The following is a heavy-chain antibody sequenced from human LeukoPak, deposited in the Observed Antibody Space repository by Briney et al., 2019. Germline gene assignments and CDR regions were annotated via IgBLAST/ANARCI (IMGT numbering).Heavy chain of an antibody. D-gene: IGHD3/OR15-3a*01. CDR1: GGSISSGSYY. Sequence: SETLSLTCTVSGGSISSGSYYWSWIRQPAGKGLEWIGEINHSGSTNYNPSLKSRVTISVDTSKNQFSLKLSSVTAADTAVYYCARQPRSDWPQGYYYYGMDVWGQGTTVTVSS. V-gene: IGHV4-61*10. CDR2: INHSGST. J-gene: IGHJ6*02. CDR3: ARQPRSDWPQGYYYYGMDV.